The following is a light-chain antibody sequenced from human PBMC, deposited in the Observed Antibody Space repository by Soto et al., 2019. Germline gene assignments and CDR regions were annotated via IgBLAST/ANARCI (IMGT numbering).Light chain of an antibody. Sequence: QSVLTQPASVSGSPGQSITISCTGTSSDVGGYNYVSWYQQHPGKAPKLMIYDVSNRPSGVSNRFSGSKSGNTASLTISGLQAEDEADYYCSSYTSSPWVFGGGTKLTVL. CDR3: SSYTSSPWV. V-gene: IGLV2-14*01. CDR1: SSDVGGYNY. CDR2: DVS. J-gene: IGLJ3*02.